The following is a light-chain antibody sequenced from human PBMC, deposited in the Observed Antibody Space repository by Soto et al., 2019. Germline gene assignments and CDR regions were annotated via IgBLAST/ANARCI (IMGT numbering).Light chain of an antibody. CDR2: EVS. V-gene: IGLV2-14*01. J-gene: IGLJ2*01. CDR1: SSDVGAYNY. CDR3: SSYTSSSTLVV. Sequence: QSALTQPASVSGSPGQSITISCTGTSSDVGAYNYVSWYQQHPGKAPKLMIYEVSNRPSGVSNRFSVSKTGNTASLTISGLQAEDEAQYYCSSYTSSSTLVVFGGGTKLTVL.